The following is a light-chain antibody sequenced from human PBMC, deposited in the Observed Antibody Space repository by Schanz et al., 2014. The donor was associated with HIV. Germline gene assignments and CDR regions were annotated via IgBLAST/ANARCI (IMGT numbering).Light chain of an antibody. Sequence: QSALTQPASVSGSPGQSITISCTGTSNDVGTYNLVSWYQQHPGKAPQLMIYEVSKRPSGVPDRFSGSKSGNTASLTVSGLQAEDEADYYCSSYAGSNTWVFGGGTKLTVL. CDR2: EVS. CDR1: SNDVGTYNL. CDR3: SSYAGSNTWV. J-gene: IGLJ3*02. V-gene: IGLV2-14*02.